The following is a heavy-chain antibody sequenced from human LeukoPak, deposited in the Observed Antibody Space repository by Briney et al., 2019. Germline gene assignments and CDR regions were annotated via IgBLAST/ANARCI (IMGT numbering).Heavy chain of an antibody. CDR1: GGSISSGGYS. Sequence: SETLSLTCAVSGGSISSGGYSWSWIRQPPGKGLEWIGYIYHSGSTYYNPSLKSRVTISVDRSKNQFSLKLSSVTAADTAVYYCARVEYSSSSWNYWGQGTLVTVSS. CDR2: IYHSGST. CDR3: ARVEYSSSSWNY. J-gene: IGHJ4*02. D-gene: IGHD6-6*01. V-gene: IGHV4-30-2*01.